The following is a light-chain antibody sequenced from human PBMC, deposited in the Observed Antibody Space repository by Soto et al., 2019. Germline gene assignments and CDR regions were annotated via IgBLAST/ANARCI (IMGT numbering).Light chain of an antibody. V-gene: IGKV1-5*03. J-gene: IGKJ3*01. CDR1: QSISGR. CDR2: KAS. Sequence: DIQMTQSPPTLSASVGDRVTITCRASQSISGRLAWYQQKPGKAPKILIYKASSLESAVPSRFSGSGSGTEFTLTTASLQPDDFATYYWEQYNTYSSFGPGTKVDIK. CDR3: EQYNTYSS.